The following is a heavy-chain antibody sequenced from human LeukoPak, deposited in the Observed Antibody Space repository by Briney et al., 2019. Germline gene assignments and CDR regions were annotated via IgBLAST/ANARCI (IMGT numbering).Heavy chain of an antibody. Sequence: GGSLRLSCAASGFTFSSYAMSWVRQAPGKGLEWVSAISGSGGSTYYADSVKGRFTISRDNSKSTLYLQMNSLRAEDTAVYYCAKDLQYVPHFDYWGQGTLVTVSS. D-gene: IGHD4-11*01. CDR2: ISGSGGST. J-gene: IGHJ4*02. CDR1: GFTFSSYA. CDR3: AKDLQYVPHFDY. V-gene: IGHV3-23*01.